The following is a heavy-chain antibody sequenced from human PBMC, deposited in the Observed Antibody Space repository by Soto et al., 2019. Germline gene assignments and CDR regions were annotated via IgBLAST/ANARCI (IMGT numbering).Heavy chain of an antibody. CDR3: ATRWGSLDV. CDR1: GGSFSGYY. CDR2: INHSGST. Sequence: SDTLSLTCAVYGGSFSGYYWSWIRQPPGKGLEWIGEINHSGSTNYNPSLKSRVTISVDTSKNQFSLKLSSVTAADTAVYYCATRWGSLDVWGQGTTVTVSS. D-gene: IGHD4-17*01. V-gene: IGHV4-34*01. J-gene: IGHJ6*02.